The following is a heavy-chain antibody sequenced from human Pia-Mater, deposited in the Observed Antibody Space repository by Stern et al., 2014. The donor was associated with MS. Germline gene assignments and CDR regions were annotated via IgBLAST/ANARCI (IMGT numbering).Heavy chain of an antibody. J-gene: IGHJ4*02. V-gene: IGHV1-18*04. Sequence: QVQLVQSGAEVKRPGTSVTVSCQASGYTFTSYGLNWVRQAPGQGLEWMGWISTYNGDTNYAQSFQGRVTFSTDTSTSKAYMELRNLRSDDTALYYCARDLGPRWQQFHCFDNWGQGTLVSVSS. D-gene: IGHD6-13*01. CDR2: ISTYNGDT. CDR3: ARDLGPRWQQFHCFDN. CDR1: GYTFTSYG.